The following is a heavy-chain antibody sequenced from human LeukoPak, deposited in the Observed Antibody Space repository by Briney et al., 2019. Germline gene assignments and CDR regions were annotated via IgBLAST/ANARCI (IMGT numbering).Heavy chain of an antibody. CDR1: GYSFTSYW. CDR2: IYPGDSDT. J-gene: IGHJ5*02. V-gene: IGHV5-51*01. CDR3: ARSPYCCGGSCYQLLFNWFDP. Sequence: GESLKISCEGSGYSFTSYWIAWVRQMPGKGLEWMGIIYPGDSDTRYSPSFQGHVTIPADKSISTAYLQWSSLKASDTAMYYCARSPYCCGGSCYQLLFNWFDPWGQGTLVTVSS. D-gene: IGHD2-15*01.